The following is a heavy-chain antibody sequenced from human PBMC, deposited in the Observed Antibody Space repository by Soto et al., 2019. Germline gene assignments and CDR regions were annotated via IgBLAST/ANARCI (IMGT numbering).Heavy chain of an antibody. CDR1: GGSISSSSYY. CDR3: ARLYDFWSGYYWFDP. D-gene: IGHD3-3*01. J-gene: IGHJ5*02. V-gene: IGHV4-39*01. CDR2: IYYSGST. Sequence: SETLSLTCTVSGGSISSSSYYWGWLRQPPGKGLEWIGSIYYSGSTYYNPSLKSRVTISVDTSKNQFSLKLSSVTAADTAVYYCARLYDFWSGYYWFDPWGQGTLVTVSS.